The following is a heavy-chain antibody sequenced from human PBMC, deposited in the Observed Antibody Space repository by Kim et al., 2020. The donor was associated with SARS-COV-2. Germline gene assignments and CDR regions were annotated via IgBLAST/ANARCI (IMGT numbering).Heavy chain of an antibody. CDR2: FDPEDGET. J-gene: IGHJ4*01. Sequence: ASVKVSCKVSGYTLTELSMHWVRQAPGKGLEWMGGFDPEDGETIYAQKFQGRVTINEDTSTDTAYMELSSLRSEYAAVYYCATGEYYGSGIYYDINFDYW. D-gene: IGHD3-10*01. V-gene: IGHV1-24*01. CDR1: GYTLTELS. CDR3: ATGEYYGSGIYYDINFDY.